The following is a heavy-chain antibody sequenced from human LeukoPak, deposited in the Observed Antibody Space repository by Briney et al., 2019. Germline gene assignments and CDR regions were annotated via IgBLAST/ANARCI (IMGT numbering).Heavy chain of an antibody. CDR3: AKEVHYDYIWGSYSYFDY. CDR2: IIGSGAGT. J-gene: IGHJ4*02. V-gene: IGHV3-23*01. D-gene: IGHD3-16*01. Sequence: GGSLRLSCAASRFTFSIYAMSWVRQAPGKGLEWVSGIIGSGAGTYYADSVKGRFTISRGNSKNTLYLQMNSLRAEDTAVYYCAKEVHYDYIWGSYSYFDYWGQGTLVTVSS. CDR1: RFTFSIYA.